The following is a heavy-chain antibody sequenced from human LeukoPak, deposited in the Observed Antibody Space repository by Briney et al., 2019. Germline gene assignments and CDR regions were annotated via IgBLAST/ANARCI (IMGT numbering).Heavy chain of an antibody. J-gene: IGHJ4*02. CDR1: GSSFTGYY. V-gene: IGHV1-2*06. Sequence: GASVKISSKASGSSFTGYYIHWVRRAPGHGLEWMGRINPNSGGTNYSQRFQGRVTITSDTTISTTHIDLRSLLTAEATPYYFSRRSGEPNIFDYSGEGTLVTVSP. D-gene: IGHD3-10*01. CDR2: INPNSGGT. CDR3: SRRSGEPNIFDY.